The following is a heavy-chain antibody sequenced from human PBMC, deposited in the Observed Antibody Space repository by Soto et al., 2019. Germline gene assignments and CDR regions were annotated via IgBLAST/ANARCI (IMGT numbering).Heavy chain of an antibody. CDR3: ARVQEGSYGDYGHYYYGMDV. Sequence: EVQLVESGGGLIQPGGSLRLSCAASGFTVSSNYMSWVRQAPGKGLEWVSVIDSGGSTYYADSVKGRFTISRDNSKNTLYLQMNRLRAEDTAVYYCARVQEGSYGDYGHYYYGMDVWGQGTTVTVSS. V-gene: IGHV3-53*01. D-gene: IGHD4-17*01. CDR2: IDSGGST. CDR1: GFTVSSNY. J-gene: IGHJ6*02.